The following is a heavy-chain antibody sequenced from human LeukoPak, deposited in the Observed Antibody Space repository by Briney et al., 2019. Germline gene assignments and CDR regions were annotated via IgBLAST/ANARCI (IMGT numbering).Heavy chain of an antibody. CDR2: IYTSGST. CDR3: ASQYSSSHPAPFDY. CDR1: GGSISSGSYY. Sequence: SETLSLTCTVSGGSISSGSYYRSWIRQPAGKGLEWIGRIYTSGSTNYNPSLKSRVTISVDTSKNQFSLKLRSVTAADTAVYYCASQYSSSHPAPFDYWGQGTLVTDPS. D-gene: IGHD6-6*01. J-gene: IGHJ4*02. V-gene: IGHV4-61*02.